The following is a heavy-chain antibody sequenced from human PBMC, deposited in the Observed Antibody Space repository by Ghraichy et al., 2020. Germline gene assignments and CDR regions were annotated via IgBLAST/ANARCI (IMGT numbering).Heavy chain of an antibody. CDR1: GFTFSSYW. V-gene: IGHV3-74*01. CDR3: ARGSSTSCYSF. CDR2: INSDGSST. J-gene: IGHJ4*02. Sequence: GESLNISCAASGFTFSSYWMHWVRQAPGKGLVWVSRINSDGSSTSYADSVKGRFTISRDNAKNTLYLQMNSLRAEDTAVYYCARGSSTSCYSFGGQGTLVTVSS. D-gene: IGHD2-2*01.